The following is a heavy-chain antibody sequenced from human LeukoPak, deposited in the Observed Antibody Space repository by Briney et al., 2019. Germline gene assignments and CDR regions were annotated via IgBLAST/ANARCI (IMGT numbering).Heavy chain of an antibody. J-gene: IGHJ6*02. CDR3: ARDREHLHYYGLDV. CDR1: GFTFNKYG. CDR2: IWYDGSNK. V-gene: IGHV3-33*01. D-gene: IGHD1-26*01. Sequence: PGRSLRLSCSASGFTFNKYGMHWVRQAPGKGLEWVAVIWYDGSNKYYGDSVEGRFTVSRDNFENTLYLQMNSLRVEDTAVYFCARDREHLHYYGLDVWGQGTTVTVSS.